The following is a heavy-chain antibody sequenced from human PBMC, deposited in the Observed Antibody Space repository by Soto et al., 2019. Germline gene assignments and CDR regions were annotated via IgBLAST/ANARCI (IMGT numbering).Heavy chain of an antibody. CDR1: GGSISSSSYY. V-gene: IGHV4-39*01. Sequence: SETLSLTCTVSGGSISSSSYYWGWIRQPPGKGLEWIGSIYYSGRTYYNPSLKSRVTISVDTSKNQFSLKLTSVTAADTAVFYCAGYLSGQVVDNWGQGTLVTVSS. CDR3: AGYLSGQVVDN. J-gene: IGHJ4*02. CDR2: IYYSGRT.